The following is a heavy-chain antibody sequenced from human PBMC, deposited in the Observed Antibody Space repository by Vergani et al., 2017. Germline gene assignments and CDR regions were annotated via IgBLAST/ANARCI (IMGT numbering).Heavy chain of an antibody. J-gene: IGHJ5*02. CDR2: ISWNSNSI. V-gene: IGHV3-9*02. D-gene: IGHD6-6*01. CDR3: AKDLGTSSGGGWFDP. Sequence: EVQLEESGGGLVLPGRSLRLSCVASGITSAGYAMHWVRQAPGKGLEWVSGISWNSNSIGYADSVKGRFTISRDNAKNSLYLQMNSLRAEDTDLYYCAKDLGTSSGGGWFDPWGQGTLVTVSS. CDR1: GITSAGYA.